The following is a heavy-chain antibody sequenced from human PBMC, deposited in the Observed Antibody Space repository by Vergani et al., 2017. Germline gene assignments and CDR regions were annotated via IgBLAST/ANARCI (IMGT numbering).Heavy chain of an antibody. CDR3: ARPGIAAADARSPSAEYFQH. V-gene: IGHV4-59*05. CDR1: GGSISSYY. CDR2: IYYSGST. Sequence: QVQLQESGPGLVKPSETLSLTCTVSGGSISSYYWSWIRQPAGKGLEWIGSIYYSGSTYYNPSLKSRVTISVDTSKNQFSLKLSSVTAADTAVYYCARPGIAAADARSPSAEYFQHWGQGTLVTVSS. J-gene: IGHJ1*01. D-gene: IGHD6-13*01.